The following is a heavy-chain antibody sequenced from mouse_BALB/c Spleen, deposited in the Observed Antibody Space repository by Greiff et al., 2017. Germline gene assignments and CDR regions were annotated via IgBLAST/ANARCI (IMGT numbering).Heavy chain of an antibody. CDR1: GFTFSSYT. CDR3: TRGDGP. D-gene: IGHD2-3*01. J-gene: IGHJ4*01. V-gene: IGHV5-6-4*01. CDR2: ISSGGSYT. Sequence: EVQLVESGGGLVKPGGSLKLSCAASGFTFSSYTMSWVRQTPEKRLEWVATISSGGSYTYYPDSVKGRFTISRDNAKNTLYLQMSSLKSEDTAMYYCTRGDGPWGQGTSVTVSS.